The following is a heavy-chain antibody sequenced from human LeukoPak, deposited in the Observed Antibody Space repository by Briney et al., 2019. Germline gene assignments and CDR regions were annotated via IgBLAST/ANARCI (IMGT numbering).Heavy chain of an antibody. D-gene: IGHD3-22*01. CDR2: IRSKAKSYAT. J-gene: IGHJ4*02. CDR3: ASTPYYYDSSDYSTRKPADY. CDR1: GFTFNGSA. V-gene: IGHV3-73*01. Sequence: GGSLRLSCAASGFTFNGSAMHWVRQASGKGLEWVGRIRSKAKSYATAYAASVKGRFTISRDDSTNTAYLQMNSLKTEDTAVYYCASTPYYYDSSDYSTRKPADYWGQGILVTVSS.